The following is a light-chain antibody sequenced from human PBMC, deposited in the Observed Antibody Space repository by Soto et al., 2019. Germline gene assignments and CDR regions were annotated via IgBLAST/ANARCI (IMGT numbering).Light chain of an antibody. J-gene: IGLJ1*01. V-gene: IGLV1-47*01. Sequence: QSVLTQPPSASGTPGQRVTISCSGSSSNIGSNTVNWYQQLPGTAPKLLVYRNNQRPSGVPDRFSGSKSGTSASLGISGLRSEDEADYYCAAWDASLSGYVFGTGTKVTVL. CDR1: SSNIGSNT. CDR2: RNN. CDR3: AAWDASLSGYV.